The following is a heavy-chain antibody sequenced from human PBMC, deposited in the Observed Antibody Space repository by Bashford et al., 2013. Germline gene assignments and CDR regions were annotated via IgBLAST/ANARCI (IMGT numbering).Heavy chain of an antibody. J-gene: IGHJ6*02. CDR3: ARTRDIYKDYDYSGYYYYGLDV. CDR1: GGSISSFY. D-gene: IGHD3-16*01. Sequence: SETLSLTCTVSGGSISSFYWSWIRQPPGKGLEWIGYIYYTGSTNYNPSLKSRVTVLVDTSKNQFSLKLTSVTAADTAVYYCARTRDIYKDYDYSGYYYYGLDVWGQGTTVTVSS. CDR2: IYYTGST. V-gene: IGHV4-59*12.